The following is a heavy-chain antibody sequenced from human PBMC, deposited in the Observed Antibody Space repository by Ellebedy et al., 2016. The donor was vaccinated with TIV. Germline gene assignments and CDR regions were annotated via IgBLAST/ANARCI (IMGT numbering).Heavy chain of an antibody. Sequence: GESLKISCAAPGFTFSSYWMSWVRQTPGKGLEWVANINQDGSEKYYVDSVRGRFTISRDNAKNSLYLQMNNLGADASAVYYCATDGSYGDYRSPAHAFEFWGQGTMVTVSS. V-gene: IGHV3-7*01. CDR1: GFTFSSYW. CDR3: ATDGSYGDYRSPAHAFEF. D-gene: IGHD4-17*01. J-gene: IGHJ3*01. CDR2: INQDGSEK.